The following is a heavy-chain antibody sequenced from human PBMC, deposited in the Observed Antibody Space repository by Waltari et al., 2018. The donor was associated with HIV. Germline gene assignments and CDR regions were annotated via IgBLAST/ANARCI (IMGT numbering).Heavy chain of an antibody. V-gene: IGHV3-30*18. J-gene: IGHJ4*02. D-gene: IGHD2-2*01. CDR3: AKDSGWGDEMKTAAA. Sequence: QVQLVESGGGVVQPGRSLRLSCATSGFTFSHYGMHGVRQAPGKGLEWVAVRYNDGSHKFYTDSVKGRFTSTRDNSKNTLYLQMNRLRGQDTAIYYCAKDSGWGDEMKTAAAWGQGTLVTVSS. CDR1: GFTFSHYG. CDR2: RYNDGSHK.